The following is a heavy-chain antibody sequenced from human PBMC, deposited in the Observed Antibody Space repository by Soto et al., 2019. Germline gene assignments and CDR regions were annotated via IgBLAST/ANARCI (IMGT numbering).Heavy chain of an antibody. D-gene: IGHD6-19*01. J-gene: IGHJ4*02. V-gene: IGHV3-7*05. CDR2: IKQDGGEK. Sequence: EVQLVESGGTLVPPGGSLRLSCAVSEFSFSTRWMTWVRQAPGKGLEWVANIKQDGGEKNYLESVRGRFTISIDSAKKSLYLDMNSLRADDTAVYYCAGGSGWTSDSWCQGTLVTVSS. CDR1: EFSFSTRW. CDR3: AGGSGWTSDS.